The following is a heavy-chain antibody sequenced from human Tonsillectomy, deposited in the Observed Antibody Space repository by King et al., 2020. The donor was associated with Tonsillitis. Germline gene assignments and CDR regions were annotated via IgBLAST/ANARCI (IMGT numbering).Heavy chain of an antibody. V-gene: IGHV3-23*04. CDR1: GFTFSSYA. J-gene: IGHJ4*02. CDR3: ATGNIAALYLFDY. D-gene: IGHD6-6*01. CDR2: ISGSGGTT. Sequence: VQLVESGGGLVQPGGSLRLSCEASGFTFSSYAMSWVRQAPGKGLEWVSGISGSGGTTFYADSVKGRFTISRDNSKNTLFLQMSSLRAEDTAVYYCATGNIAALYLFDYWGQGTLVTVSS.